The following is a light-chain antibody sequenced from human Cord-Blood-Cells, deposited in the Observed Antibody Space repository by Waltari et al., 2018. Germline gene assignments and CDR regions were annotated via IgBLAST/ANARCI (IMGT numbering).Light chain of an antibody. CDR1: SSDVGGYNY. CDR2: DVS. V-gene: IGLV2-14*01. J-gene: IGLJ3*02. CDR3: SSYTSSSTWV. Sequence: QSALTQPASVSGSPGQSITISCTGTSSDVGGYNYVSWYQQHPGKAPKLMIYDVSQRPSGVSIRFSGSKSGNTASLTISGLQAEDEADYYCSSYTSSSTWVFGGGTKLTVL.